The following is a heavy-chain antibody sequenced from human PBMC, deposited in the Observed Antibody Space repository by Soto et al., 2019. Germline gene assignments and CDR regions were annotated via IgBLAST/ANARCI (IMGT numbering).Heavy chain of an antibody. CDR3: ARVVSNSEREGYCFQS. CDR2: IVPIPRIA. Sequence: QVQLVQSGAEVRKPESSVKVSCRASGGTLSSYPISWVRQAPGQGLEWMGRIVPIPRIANYAQKFQGRATITQGTSTNTGSMELSSLTLEDTAVYYCARVVSNSEREGYCFQSWGQGTRVNVSP. J-gene: IGHJ5*02. V-gene: IGHV1-69*02. CDR1: GGTLSSYP. D-gene: IGHD2-15*01.